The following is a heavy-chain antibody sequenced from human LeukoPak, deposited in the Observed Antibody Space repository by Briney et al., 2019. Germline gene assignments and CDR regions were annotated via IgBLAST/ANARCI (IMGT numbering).Heavy chain of an antibody. CDR1: GYSFTNYY. D-gene: IGHD1-26*01. Sequence: ASVKVSCKASGYSFTNYYIHWVRQAPGQGLDLMGMIDPADGSTTFAQKFQGRVTMTRDMSTSTVYMELSSLGSEDTAVYYCARTGSYYGGRFDSWGQGTLVTVSS. V-gene: IGHV1-46*01. CDR3: ARTGSYYGGRFDS. CDR2: IDPADGST. J-gene: IGHJ4*02.